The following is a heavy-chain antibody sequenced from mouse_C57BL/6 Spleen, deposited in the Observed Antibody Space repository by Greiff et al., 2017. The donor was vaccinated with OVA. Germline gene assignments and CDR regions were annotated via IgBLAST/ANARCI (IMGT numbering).Heavy chain of an antibody. J-gene: IGHJ2*01. CDR2: INPGSGGT. Sequence: QVQLQQSGAELVRPGTSVKVSCKASGYAFTNYLIEWVKQRPGQGLEWIGVINPGSGGTNYNEKFKGKATLTADKSSSTAYMQRSSLTSEDSAVYFCARDYYGSSFDYWGQGTTLTVSS. D-gene: IGHD1-1*01. CDR1: GYAFTNYL. V-gene: IGHV1-54*01. CDR3: ARDYYGSSFDY.